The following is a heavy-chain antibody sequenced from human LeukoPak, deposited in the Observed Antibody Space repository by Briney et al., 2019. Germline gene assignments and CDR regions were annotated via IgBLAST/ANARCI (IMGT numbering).Heavy chain of an antibody. J-gene: IGHJ5*02. CDR2: INHSGST. Sequence: SETLSLTCAVYGGSFSGYYWSWIRQPPGKGLEWIGEINHSGSTNYNPSLKSRVTISVDTSKNQFSLKLSSVTAADTAVYYCAGQQWLGWWFDPWGQGTLVTVSS. D-gene: IGHD6-19*01. CDR3: AGQQWLGWWFDP. CDR1: GGSFSGYY. V-gene: IGHV4-34*01.